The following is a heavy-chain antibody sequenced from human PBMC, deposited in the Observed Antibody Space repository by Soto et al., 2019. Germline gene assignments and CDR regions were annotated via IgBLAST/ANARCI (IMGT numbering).Heavy chain of an antibody. Sequence: VGSLRLSCAASGFSFGSYALSWARQAPGKGLEWVSTISGSDGKTFYADSVKGRFSISRDTSQSTLYLQMNSLRADDTAMYYCARWSYLDYWGQGTRVTSPQ. J-gene: IGHJ4*02. CDR2: ISGSDGKT. CDR1: GFSFGSYA. V-gene: IGHV3-23*01. CDR3: ARWSYLDY. D-gene: IGHD3-3*01.